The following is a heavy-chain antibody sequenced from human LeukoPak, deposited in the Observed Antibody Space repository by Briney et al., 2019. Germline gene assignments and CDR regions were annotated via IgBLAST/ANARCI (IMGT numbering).Heavy chain of an antibody. D-gene: IGHD4-23*01. CDR1: GFTFSSYE. V-gene: IGHV3-48*03. J-gene: IGHJ4*02. Sequence: GGSLRLSCAASGFTFSSYEMNWVRQAPGKGLEWVSYISSSGTAIYYADSVKGRFTISRDNAKNSLYLQMNSLRAEDTAVYYRARESPSYGGNVFDYWGQGTLVTVSS. CDR3: ARESPSYGGNVFDY. CDR2: ISSSGTAI.